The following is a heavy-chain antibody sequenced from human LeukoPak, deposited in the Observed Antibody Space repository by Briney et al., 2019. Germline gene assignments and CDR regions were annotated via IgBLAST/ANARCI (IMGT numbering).Heavy chain of an antibody. Sequence: PGGSLRLSCAVSGFTFSNTWMSWVRQAPGKGLEWVGRIKWQTDRGTTDYAAPVKGRFTISRDDSKNTLYLQMNSLKTEDTAVYYCTTAPRSDYWGQGTLVTVSS. CDR1: GFTFSNTW. CDR3: TTAPRSDY. CDR2: IKWQTDRGTT. J-gene: IGHJ4*02. V-gene: IGHV3-15*01.